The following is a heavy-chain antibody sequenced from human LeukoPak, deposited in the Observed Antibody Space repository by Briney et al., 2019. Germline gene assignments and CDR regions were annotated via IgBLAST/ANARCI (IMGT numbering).Heavy chain of an antibody. D-gene: IGHD2-15*01. CDR1: GGSISSGGYY. Sequence: SETLSLTCTVSGGSISSGGYYWSWIRRHPGKGLEWIGYIYYSGSTYYNPSLKSRVTISVDTSKNQFSLKLSSVTAADTAVYYCATFPSIGPVAKFVYWGQGTLVTVSS. CDR2: IYYSGST. CDR3: ATFPSIGPVAKFVY. V-gene: IGHV4-31*03. J-gene: IGHJ4*02.